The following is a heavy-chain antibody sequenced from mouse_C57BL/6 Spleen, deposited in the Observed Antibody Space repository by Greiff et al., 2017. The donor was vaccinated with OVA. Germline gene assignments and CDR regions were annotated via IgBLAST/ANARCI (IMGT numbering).Heavy chain of an antibody. CDR3: AREGSPYGSSGNWYFDG. CDR2: IYPGSGNT. J-gene: IGHJ1*03. D-gene: IGHD1-1*01. Sequence: QVQLQQSGAELVRPGASVKLSCKASGYTFTDYYINWVKQRPGQGLEWIARIYPGSGNTYYNEKFKGKATLTAEKSSSTAYMQLSSLTSEDSAVYFCAREGSPYGSSGNWYFDGWGTGTTVTVSS. V-gene: IGHV1-76*01. CDR1: GYTFTDYY.